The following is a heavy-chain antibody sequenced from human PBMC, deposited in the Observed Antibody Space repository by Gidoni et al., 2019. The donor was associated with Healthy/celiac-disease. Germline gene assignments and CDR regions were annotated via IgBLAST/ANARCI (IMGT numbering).Heavy chain of an antibody. CDR3: ARDGWDDFWHKSYYDSRGYWVPNWFDP. V-gene: IGHV3-21*01. D-gene: IGHD3-22*01. CDR2: ISSSSSYI. Sequence: GKGLEWVSSISSSSSYIYYADSVKGRFTISRDNAKNSLYMQMNSLRAEDTAVFYCARDGWDDFWHKSYYDSRGYWVPNWFDPWGQGTLVTVSS. J-gene: IGHJ5*02.